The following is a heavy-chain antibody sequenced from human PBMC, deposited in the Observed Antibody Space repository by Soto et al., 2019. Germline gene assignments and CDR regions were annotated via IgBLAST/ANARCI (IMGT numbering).Heavy chain of an antibody. D-gene: IGHD3-22*01. CDR3: ASLTYYYDSSGYSDFDY. Sequence: GGSLRLSCSASGFTFSSYAMHWVRQAPGKGLEYVSSISTNGSNKYYADSVKGRFTISRDNSKNTLYLQMNSLRAEDTAVYYCASLTYYYDSSGYSDFDYWGQGTLVTVSS. CDR1: GFTFSSYA. J-gene: IGHJ4*02. CDR2: ISTNGSNK. V-gene: IGHV3-64*04.